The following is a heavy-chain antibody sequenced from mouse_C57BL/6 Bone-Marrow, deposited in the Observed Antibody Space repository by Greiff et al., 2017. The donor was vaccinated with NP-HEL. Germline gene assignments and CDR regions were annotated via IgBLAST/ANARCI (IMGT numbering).Heavy chain of an antibody. CDR1: GFTFSDYY. D-gene: IGHD2-4*01. Sequence: EVKLMESEGGLVQPGSSMKLSCTASGFTFSDYYMAWVRQVPEKGLEWVANINYDGSSTYYLDSLKSRFIISRDNAKNILYLQMSSLKSEDTATYYCARDYDYYFDYWCQGTTLTVSS. V-gene: IGHV5-16*01. J-gene: IGHJ2*01. CDR2: INYDGSST. CDR3: ARDYDYYFDY.